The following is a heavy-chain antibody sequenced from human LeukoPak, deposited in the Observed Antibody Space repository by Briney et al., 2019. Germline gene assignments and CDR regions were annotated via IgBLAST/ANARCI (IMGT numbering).Heavy chain of an antibody. J-gene: IGHJ4*02. D-gene: IGHD3-9*01. V-gene: IGHV3-43*01. CDR3: ARDGAVLTGYYDY. CDR1: GFAFYDYS. CDR2: INWDGGST. Sequence: GGSLRLSCAASGFAFYDYSMHWVRQGPGKGLEWVSLINWDGGSTNYADSVKGRFTISRDNSKNTLYLQMNSIRAEDTAVYYCARDGAVLTGYYDYWGQGTLVTVSS.